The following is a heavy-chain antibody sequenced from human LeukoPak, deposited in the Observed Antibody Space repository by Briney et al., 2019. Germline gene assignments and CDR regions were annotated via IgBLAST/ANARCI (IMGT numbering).Heavy chain of an antibody. Sequence: SETLSLTCTVSGGSISSSSYYWGWIRQPPGKGLEWIGSIYYSGSTYYNPSLKSRVTISVDTSKNQFSLKLSSVTAADTAVYYCARKGYGPFDYWGQGTLVTVSS. D-gene: IGHD3-10*01. CDR3: ARKGYGPFDY. V-gene: IGHV4-39*07. CDR1: GGSISSSSYY. J-gene: IGHJ4*02. CDR2: IYYSGST.